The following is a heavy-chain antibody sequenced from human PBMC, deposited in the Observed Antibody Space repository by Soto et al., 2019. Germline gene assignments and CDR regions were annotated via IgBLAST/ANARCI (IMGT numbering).Heavy chain of an antibody. CDR2: ISGSVGST. J-gene: IGHJ4*02. CDR3: AKGYCSTTSCSFDY. D-gene: IGHD2-2*01. CDR1: GFTFSNFA. V-gene: IGHV3-23*01. Sequence: RGSLRLSCAASGFTFSNFAMNCVRQARGMGLEWVSVISGSVGSTYYADSVKGRFTISRDNSKNTLYLQMNSLRAEDMAVYYCAKGYCSTTSCSFDYWGQGTLVTVSS.